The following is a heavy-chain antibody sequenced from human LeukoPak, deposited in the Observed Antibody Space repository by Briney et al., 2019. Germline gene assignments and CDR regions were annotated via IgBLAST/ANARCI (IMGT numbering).Heavy chain of an antibody. V-gene: IGHV1-18*01. D-gene: IGHD3-22*01. CDR2: ISAYNGNT. CDR1: GYTFTSYG. J-gene: IGHJ4*02. CDR3: ARDLFEAYYYDSSGSVYYFDY. Sequence: ASVTVSCKASGYTFTSYGISWVRQAPGQGLEWMGWISAYNGNTNDAQKLQGRVTMTTDTSTSTAYMELRSLRSDDTAVYYCARDLFEAYYYDSSGSVYYFDYWGQGTLVTVSS.